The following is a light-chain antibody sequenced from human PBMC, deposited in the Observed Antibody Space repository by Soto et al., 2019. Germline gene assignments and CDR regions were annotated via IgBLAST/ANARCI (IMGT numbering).Light chain of an antibody. CDR1: QSITANY. CDR3: HQYGSSVRA. J-gene: IGKJ1*01. CDR2: GAS. V-gene: IGKV3-20*01. Sequence: DIVLTQSPGTLSLSPGDRATLSCRASQSITANYLARHQQKPGQAPKLLIYGASTRAPGIPDRFNGSGSGTDFTLTISRLEADDVAVYHCHQYGSSVRAFGQGTKLEI.